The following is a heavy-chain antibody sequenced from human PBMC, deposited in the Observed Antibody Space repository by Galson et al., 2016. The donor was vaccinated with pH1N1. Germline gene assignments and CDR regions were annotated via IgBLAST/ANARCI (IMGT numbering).Heavy chain of an antibody. D-gene: IGHD4-17*01. Sequence: QSGAEVKKPGESLKISCKASGYSFTSYWIAWVRQVPGKGLEWVGVVNPGGSTIRYSPPFQGQVTISSDKSINSAYLQWISLKASDTATYYCARQYDFGDYWGDAFDIWGQGTMVIVSS. CDR1: GYSFTSYW. CDR3: ARQYDFGDYWGDAFDI. CDR2: VNPGGSTI. J-gene: IGHJ3*02. V-gene: IGHV5-51*03.